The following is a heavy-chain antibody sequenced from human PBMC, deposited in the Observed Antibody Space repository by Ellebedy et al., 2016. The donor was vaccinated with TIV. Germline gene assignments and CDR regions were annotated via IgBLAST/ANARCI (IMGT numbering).Heavy chain of an antibody. V-gene: IGHV3-53*01. CDR1: GFSVSANY. CDR3: SRVDLGLAFHS. CDR2: IYSSGIT. J-gene: IGHJ4*02. D-gene: IGHD3/OR15-3a*01. Sequence: GESLKISCAVSGFSVSANYMSWVRQPPGKGLEWVSIIYSSGITYYPDSVKGRFTISRDTSKNTVSLQINGLRAEDTAVYYCSRVDLGLAFHSWGRGTLVTVSS.